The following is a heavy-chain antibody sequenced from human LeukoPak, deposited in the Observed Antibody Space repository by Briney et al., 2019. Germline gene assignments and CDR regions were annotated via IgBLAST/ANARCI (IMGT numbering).Heavy chain of an antibody. Sequence: PSETLSLTCTVSGGSISSSSYYWGWIRQPPGKGLEWIGSIYYSGSTYYNPSLKSRVTISVDTSKNQFSLKLSSVTAADTAVYYCARGLSEGDAFDIWGQGTMVTVSS. J-gene: IGHJ3*02. D-gene: IGHD1-26*01. V-gene: IGHV4-39*01. CDR3: ARGLSEGDAFDI. CDR1: GGSISSSSYY. CDR2: IYYSGST.